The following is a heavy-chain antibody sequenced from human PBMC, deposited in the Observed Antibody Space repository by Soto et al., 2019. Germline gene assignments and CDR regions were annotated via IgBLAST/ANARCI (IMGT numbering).Heavy chain of an antibody. CDR1: GFALSSYW. D-gene: IGHD5-12*01. CDR2: IDNYGSEI. Sequence: EVQLAESGGGLVQPGGSLRLSCAASGFALSSYWMTWVRQAPGKGLEWVASIDNYGSEIHYVGSVKGRFTISRDNAKNSVYLQMNSLRAEDSAMYYCATYSGYALPMDVWGKGTTVTVSS. V-gene: IGHV3-7*01. CDR3: ATYSGYALPMDV. J-gene: IGHJ6*03.